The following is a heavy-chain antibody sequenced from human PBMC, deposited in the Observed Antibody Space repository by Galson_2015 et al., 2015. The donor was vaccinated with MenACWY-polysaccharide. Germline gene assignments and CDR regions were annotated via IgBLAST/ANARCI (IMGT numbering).Heavy chain of an antibody. CDR2: ITDSGSST. V-gene: IGHV3-23*01. CDR1: GFTFSSYV. D-gene: IGHD1-26*01. Sequence: SLRLSCAVSGFTFSSYVMSWVRQAPGRGLEWVSSITDSGSSTYYVDSVKGRFTISRDNSKNTLFLQMYSLRADDTAVYYCAKGGREVDNWLDPWGQGALVTVSS. J-gene: IGHJ5*02. CDR3: AKGGREVDNWLDP.